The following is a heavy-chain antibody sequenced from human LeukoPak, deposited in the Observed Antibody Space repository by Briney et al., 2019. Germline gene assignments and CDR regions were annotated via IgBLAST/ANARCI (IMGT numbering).Heavy chain of an antibody. CDR2: ISWNGAIS. V-gene: IGHV3-43D*03. Sequence: GGSLRLSCAATGFLFHDFAIHWVRQAPGKGLEWVSLISWNGAISHYADSVKGRFTISRDDSKNSLYLQMNNLRAEDTAFYYCVKGGSSSWSAPLDHWGQGTLVTVSS. J-gene: IGHJ4*02. CDR3: VKGGSSSWSAPLDH. D-gene: IGHD6-13*01. CDR1: GFLFHDFA.